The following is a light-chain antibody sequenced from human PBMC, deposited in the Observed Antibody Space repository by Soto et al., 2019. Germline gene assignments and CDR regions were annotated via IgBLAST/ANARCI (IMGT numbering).Light chain of an antibody. CDR3: QQRSNWPLT. CDR1: QSVSSY. J-gene: IGKJ4*01. V-gene: IGKV3-11*01. Sequence: EIVLTQSPSTLCCCPLERSTLSCRASQSVSSYLAWYQQKPGQAPRLLIYDASNRATGIPARFSGSGSGTDFTLTISSLEPEDFAVYYCQQRSNWPLTFGGGTKVDIK. CDR2: DAS.